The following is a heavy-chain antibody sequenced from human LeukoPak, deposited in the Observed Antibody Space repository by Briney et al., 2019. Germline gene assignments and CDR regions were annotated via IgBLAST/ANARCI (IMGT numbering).Heavy chain of an antibody. J-gene: IGHJ3*02. CDR1: GVYITKGLYL. CDR3: ARKFGRGTFDI. D-gene: IGHD3-16*01. Sequence: SETLSLTCTVSGVYITKGLYLWNWTRQPAGKGLEWIGRIYSNGDTNYNPSLKSRVTISQDRTRNQFSLKLSSVTAADTAVYYCARKFGRGTFDIWGQGTLVTVSS. V-gene: IGHV4-61*02. CDR2: IYSNGDT.